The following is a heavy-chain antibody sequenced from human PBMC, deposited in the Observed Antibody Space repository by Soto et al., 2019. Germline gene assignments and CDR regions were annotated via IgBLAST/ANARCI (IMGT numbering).Heavy chain of an antibody. CDR3: AKGHRYSSGWYFVY. J-gene: IGHJ4*02. V-gene: IGHV3-30*18. CDR2: ISYDGSNK. Sequence: QVQLVESGGGVVQPGRSLRLSCAASGFTFSSYGMHWVRQAPGKGLEWVAVISYDGSNKYYADSVKGRFTISRDNSKITLYLQMNSLRAEDTAVYYCAKGHRYSSGWYFVYWGQGTLVTVSS. CDR1: GFTFSSYG. D-gene: IGHD6-19*01.